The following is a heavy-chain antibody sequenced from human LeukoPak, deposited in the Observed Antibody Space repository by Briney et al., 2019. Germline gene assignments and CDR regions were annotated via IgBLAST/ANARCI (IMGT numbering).Heavy chain of an antibody. D-gene: IGHD6-13*01. CDR3: GIINFLLYSSSHNWFDP. CDR2: IYHSRST. V-gene: IGHV4-59*01. Sequence: SETLSLTCTVPGGSISSYYCSWIRQPPGKGLEWIGYIYHSRSTKYNPSLKSRVTISVDTSKKQFSLKLSSVTAADSALYFSGIINFLLYSSSHNWFDPWGQGILVTVSS. J-gene: IGHJ5*02. CDR1: GGSISSYY.